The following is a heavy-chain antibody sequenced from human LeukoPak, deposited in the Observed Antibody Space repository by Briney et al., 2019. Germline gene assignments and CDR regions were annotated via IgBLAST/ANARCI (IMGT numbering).Heavy chain of an antibody. V-gene: IGHV1-8*03. CDR3: ARGVDTAMELGY. CDR2: MNPNSGNT. CDR1: GYTFTSYD. D-gene: IGHD5-18*01. J-gene: IGHJ4*02. Sequence: EASVKVSCKASGYTFTSYDINWVRQATGQGLEWMGWMNPNSGNTGYAQKFQGRVTIARNTSISTAYMELSSLRSEETAVYYCARGVDTAMELGYWGQGTLVTVSS.